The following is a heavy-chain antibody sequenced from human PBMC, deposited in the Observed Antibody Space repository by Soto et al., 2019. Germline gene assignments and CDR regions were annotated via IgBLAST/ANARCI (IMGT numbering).Heavy chain of an antibody. D-gene: IGHD6-6*01. CDR2: IYSGGST. V-gene: IGHV3-53*01. CDR3: ARDREYSSSSDAFDI. J-gene: IGHJ3*02. Sequence: GGSLRLSCAASGFTVSSNYMSWVRQAPGKGLEWVSVIYSGGSTYYADSVKGRFTISRDNSKNTLYLQMNSLRAEDTAVYYCARDREYSSSSDAFDIWGQGTMVTVSS. CDR1: GFTVSSNY.